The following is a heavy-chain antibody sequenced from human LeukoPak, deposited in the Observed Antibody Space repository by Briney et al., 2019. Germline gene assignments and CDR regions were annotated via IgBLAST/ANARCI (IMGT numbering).Heavy chain of an antibody. CDR3: AREDDYYDSQIKVGAFDI. CDR2: INPNSGGT. D-gene: IGHD3-22*01. Sequence: ASVKVSCKASGFTFTAYHMHWVRQAPGQGLEWMGWINPNSGGTNYAQKFQGRVTMTRDTSISTAYMGLSGLRSDDTAVYYCAREDDYYDSQIKVGAFDIWGQGTMVTVSS. CDR1: GFTFTAYH. V-gene: IGHV1-2*02. J-gene: IGHJ3*02.